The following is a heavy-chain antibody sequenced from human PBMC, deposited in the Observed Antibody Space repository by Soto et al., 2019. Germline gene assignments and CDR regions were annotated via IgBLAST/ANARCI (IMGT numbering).Heavy chain of an antibody. Sequence: QVQLQESGPGLVKPSQTLSLTCTVSGGSISSGGYYWSWIRQHPGKGLEWIGYIYYSGSTYYNPSRKSRLTISVATSKNQFSLKLSSVTAADTAVYYCARVVTAIRDRSYYYYYGMDVWGQGTTVTVSS. CDR3: ARVVTAIRDRSYYYYYGMDV. J-gene: IGHJ6*02. D-gene: IGHD2-21*02. CDR1: GGSISSGGYY. V-gene: IGHV4-31*03. CDR2: IYYSGST.